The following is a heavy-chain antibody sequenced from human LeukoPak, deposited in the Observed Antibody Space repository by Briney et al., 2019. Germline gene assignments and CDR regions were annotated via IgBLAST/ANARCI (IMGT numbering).Heavy chain of an antibody. CDR3: ARRPGRYYYDSSGSDAFDI. CDR2: IYYSGST. Sequence: PSETLSLTCTVSGGSISSSDYYWGWIRQPPGKGLEWIGNIYYSGSTYYNPSLKSRVTISVDTSKNQFSLKLSSVTAADTAVYYCARRPGRYYYDSSGSDAFDIWGQGTLVTVSS. V-gene: IGHV4-39*01. CDR1: GGSISSSDYY. D-gene: IGHD3-22*01. J-gene: IGHJ3*02.